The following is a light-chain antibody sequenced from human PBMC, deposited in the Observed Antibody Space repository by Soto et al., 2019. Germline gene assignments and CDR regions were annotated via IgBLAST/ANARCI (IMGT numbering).Light chain of an antibody. V-gene: IGLV2-23*03. J-gene: IGLJ2*01. CDR2: EGS. Sequence: QSALTQPASVSGSPGQSITISCTGTSSDVGSYNLVSWYQQHPGKAPKVMIYEGSKRPSGVSNRFSGSKSGNTAALTISGLQAEDEADYYCCSHAGSSTFVVFGGGTKLTVL. CDR1: SSDVGSYNL. CDR3: CSHAGSSTFVV.